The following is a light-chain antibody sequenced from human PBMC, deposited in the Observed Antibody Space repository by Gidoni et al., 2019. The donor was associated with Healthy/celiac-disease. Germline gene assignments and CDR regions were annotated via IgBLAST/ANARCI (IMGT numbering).Light chain of an antibody. CDR1: SSDVGGYNY. V-gene: IGLV2-14*03. CDR3: SSYTSSSTLV. CDR2: DVS. J-gene: IGLJ3*02. Sequence: GTSSDVGGYNYVSWYQQHPGKAPKLMIYDVSNRPSGVSNRFSGSKSGNTASLTISGLQAEDEADYYCSSYTSSSTLVFGGGTKLPVL.